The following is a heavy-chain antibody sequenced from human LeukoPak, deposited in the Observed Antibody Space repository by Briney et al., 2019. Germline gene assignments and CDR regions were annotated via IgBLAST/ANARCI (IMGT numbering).Heavy chain of an antibody. Sequence: GGSLRLSCAASGFTFSDYYMSWIRQAPGKGLEWVPYISSSGNTIYYADSVKGRFTISRDNAKNSLYLQMNSLRAEDTAVYYCARSTRRDSEIALAEYFQHWGQGTLVTVSS. CDR3: ARSTRRDSEIALAEYFQH. CDR1: GFTFSDYY. V-gene: IGHV3-11*01. D-gene: IGHD1-26*01. CDR2: ISSSGNTI. J-gene: IGHJ1*01.